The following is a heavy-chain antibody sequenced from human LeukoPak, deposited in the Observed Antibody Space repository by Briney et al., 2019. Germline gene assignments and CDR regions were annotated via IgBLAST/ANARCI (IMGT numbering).Heavy chain of an antibody. CDR3: ASPVDSSGYDAFDI. V-gene: IGHV1-69*05. Sequence: ASVKVSCKASGGTFSSYAISWVRQAPGQGLEWMGGIIPIFGTANYAQKFQGRVTITTDESMSTAYMELSSLRSEDTAVYYCASPVDSSGYDAFDIWGQGTMVTVSS. CDR2: IIPIFGTA. CDR1: GGTFSSYA. D-gene: IGHD3-22*01. J-gene: IGHJ3*02.